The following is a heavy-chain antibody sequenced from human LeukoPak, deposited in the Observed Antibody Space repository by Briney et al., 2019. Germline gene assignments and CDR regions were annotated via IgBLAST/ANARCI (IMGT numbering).Heavy chain of an antibody. D-gene: IGHD5-18*01. CDR1: GFTFSSYG. Sequence: GGSLRLSCAASGFTFSSYGMHWVRQAPGKGLEWVAFIRYDGSNKYYADSVKGRFTISRDNSKNTLYLQMNSLRAEDTAVYYCAKDNSYGRGGLDYWGQGTLVTVSS. J-gene: IGHJ4*02. CDR2: IRYDGSNK. CDR3: AKDNSYGRGGLDY. V-gene: IGHV3-30*02.